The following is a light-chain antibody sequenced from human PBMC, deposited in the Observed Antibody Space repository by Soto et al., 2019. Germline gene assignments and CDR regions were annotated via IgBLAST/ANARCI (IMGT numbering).Light chain of an antibody. CDR3: SSYAGSNSVV. V-gene: IGLV2-8*01. Sequence: ALTQPPSASGSPGQSVTISCTGTSSDVGGYNYVSWYQQHPGKAPKLMIYEVSKRPSGVPDRFSGSKSGNTASLTVSGLQAEDEADYYCSSYAGSNSVVFGGGTKLTVL. CDR1: SSDVGGYNY. CDR2: EVS. J-gene: IGLJ2*01.